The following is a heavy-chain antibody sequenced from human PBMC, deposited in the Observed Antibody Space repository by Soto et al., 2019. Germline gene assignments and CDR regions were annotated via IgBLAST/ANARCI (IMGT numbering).Heavy chain of an antibody. CDR1: GGSISSSNW. CDR2: IYNSGST. Sequence: QVQLQESGPGLVKPSGTLSLTCAVSGGSISSSNWWSWVRQPPGKGLEWIGEIYNSGSTYYNPSLKCRVTITVDKSKNQFSLKLSSVTAADTAVYYCASVAKTINWPDNWGQGTLVTVSS. V-gene: IGHV4-4*02. J-gene: IGHJ5*02. CDR3: ASVAKTINWPDN.